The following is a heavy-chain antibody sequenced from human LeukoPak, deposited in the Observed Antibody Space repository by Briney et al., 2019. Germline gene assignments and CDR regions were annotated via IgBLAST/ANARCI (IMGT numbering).Heavy chain of an antibody. J-gene: IGHJ4*02. Sequence: PGGSLRLSCAASGFTFSNYVMSWVRQAPGKGLEWVSSFSGGGGSTYYADSVKGRFTISTDNSKNTLYLQMNSLRAEDTAVYYCAKGWQVGYWGQGTPVTVSS. CDR2: FSGGGGST. CDR3: AKGWQVGY. D-gene: IGHD3-10*01. V-gene: IGHV3-23*01. CDR1: GFTFSNYV.